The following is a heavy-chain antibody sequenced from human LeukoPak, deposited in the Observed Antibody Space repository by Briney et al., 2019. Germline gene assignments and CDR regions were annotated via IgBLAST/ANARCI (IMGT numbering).Heavy chain of an antibody. Sequence: SETLSLTCIVSGGSIRSYDWSWIRQPPGKGLEWIGYISYTGSTNYNPSLKSRVTMSGDTPKNQFSLNLSSVTAADTAVYYCAAIEEGGGDTFDIWGQGTMVTVSS. J-gene: IGHJ3*02. V-gene: IGHV4-59*12. CDR1: GGSIRSYD. CDR2: ISYTGST. CDR3: AAIEEGGGDTFDI.